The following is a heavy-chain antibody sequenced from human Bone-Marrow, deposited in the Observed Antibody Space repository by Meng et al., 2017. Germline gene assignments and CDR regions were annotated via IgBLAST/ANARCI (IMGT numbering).Heavy chain of an antibody. D-gene: IGHD2-21*01. V-gene: IGHV3-30*04. CDR2: ISYDGSNK. CDR1: GFTFSSYA. Sequence: GESLKISCAASGFTFSSYAMHWVRQAPGKGLEWVAVISYDGSNKYYADSVKGRFTISRDNSKNTLYLQMNSLRAEDTAVYYCATPQYCAPKNQETRGSCTFDYWGQGTLVTVSS. J-gene: IGHJ4*02. CDR3: ATPQYCAPKNQETRGSCTFDY.